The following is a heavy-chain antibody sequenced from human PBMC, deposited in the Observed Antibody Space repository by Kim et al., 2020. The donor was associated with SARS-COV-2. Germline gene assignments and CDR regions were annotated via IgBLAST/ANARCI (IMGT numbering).Heavy chain of an antibody. J-gene: IGHJ4*02. CDR3: ARETRIVAAGTPDY. V-gene: IGHV1-18*01. Sequence: ASVKVSCKASGYTFTNYGISWVRQAPGQGLEWMGWISAYHRNTKYAQKFQDRVTVTTDTSTSTAYMELWSLRSDDTAVYYCARETRIVAAGTPDYWGQGTLVTVSS. CDR2: ISAYHRNT. CDR1: GYTFTNYG. D-gene: IGHD6-13*01.